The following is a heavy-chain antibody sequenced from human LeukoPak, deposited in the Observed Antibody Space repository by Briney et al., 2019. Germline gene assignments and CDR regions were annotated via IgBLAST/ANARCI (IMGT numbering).Heavy chain of an antibody. CDR2: IRYDGSNK. J-gene: IGHJ4*02. V-gene: IGHV3-30*02. D-gene: IGHD6-13*01. CDR3: AKIAAAAAPFDY. Sequence: GVLRLSCAASGFTFSSYGMHWVRQAPGKGLEWVAFIRYDGSNKYYADSVKGRFTISRDNSKNTLYLQMNSLRAEDTAVYYCAKIAAAAAPFDYWGQGTLVTVSS. CDR1: GFTFSSYG.